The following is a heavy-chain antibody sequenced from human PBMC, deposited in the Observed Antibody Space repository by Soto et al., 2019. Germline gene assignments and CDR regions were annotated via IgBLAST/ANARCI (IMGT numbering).Heavy chain of an antibody. CDR1: GFTFSSYG. D-gene: IGHD2-2*01. CDR3: AKGPKYCSSTSCYAWRGYYFDY. Sequence: QVQLVESGGGVVQPGRSLRLSCAASGFTFSSYGMHWVRQAPGKGLEWVAVISYDGSNKYYADSVKGRFTISRDNSKNTLYLQMNSLRAEDTAVYYCAKGPKYCSSTSCYAWRGYYFDYWGQGILVTVSS. J-gene: IGHJ4*02. V-gene: IGHV3-30*18. CDR2: ISYDGSNK.